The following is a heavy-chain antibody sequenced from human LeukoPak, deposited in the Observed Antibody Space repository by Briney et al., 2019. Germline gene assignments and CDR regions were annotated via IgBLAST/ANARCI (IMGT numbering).Heavy chain of an antibody. CDR1: GFTFSSYA. V-gene: IGHV3-30-3*01. CDR3: AREELRFLEWLGMDAFDI. J-gene: IGHJ3*02. Sequence: GGSLRLSCAASGFTFSSYAMHWVRQAPGKGLEWVAVISYDGSNKYYADSVKGRFTISRDNSKNTLYLQMNSLRAEDTAVYYCAREELRFLEWLGMDAFDIWGQGTMVTVSS. CDR2: ISYDGSNK. D-gene: IGHD3-3*01.